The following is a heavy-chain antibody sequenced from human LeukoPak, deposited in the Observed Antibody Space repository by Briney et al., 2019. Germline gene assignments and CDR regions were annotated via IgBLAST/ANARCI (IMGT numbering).Heavy chain of an antibody. J-gene: IGHJ5*02. CDR1: GYTFTSYD. Sequence: GASVKVSCKASGYTFTSYDINWVRQATGQGLEWMGWINPNSGGTNYAQKFQGRVTMTRDTSISTAYMELRSLRSDDTAVYYCARDRPYYYDSSGPEQPWGQGTLVTVSS. D-gene: IGHD3-22*01. V-gene: IGHV1-2*02. CDR2: INPNSGGT. CDR3: ARDRPYYYDSSGPEQP.